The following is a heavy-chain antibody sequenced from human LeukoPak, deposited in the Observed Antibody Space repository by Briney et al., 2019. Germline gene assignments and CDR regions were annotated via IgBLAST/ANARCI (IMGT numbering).Heavy chain of an antibody. D-gene: IGHD3-3*01. V-gene: IGHV4-4*07. CDR2: IYTSGST. J-gene: IGHJ6*03. Sequence: SETLSLTCTVSGGSISSYYWSWIRQPAGKGLEWIGRIYTSGSTNYNPSLKSRVTMSVDTSKNQFSLKLSSVTAADTAVYYCARGDYDFWSGYIGYYYYYMDVWGKGTTVTVSS. CDR3: ARGDYDFWSGYIGYYYYYMDV. CDR1: GGSISSYY.